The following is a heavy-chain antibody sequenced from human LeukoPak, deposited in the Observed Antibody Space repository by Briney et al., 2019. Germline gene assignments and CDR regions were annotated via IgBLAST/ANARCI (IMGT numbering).Heavy chain of an antibody. V-gene: IGHV3-7*01. J-gene: IGHJ5*01. Sequence: GASVKVSCKASGYTFTSYWMSWVRQAPGKGLEWVANIKEDGSEKNYVDSVKGRFTISRDNAKNSLYLQMNSLRIEDTAVYYCASGYSSDSWGQGTLVTVPS. CDR2: IKEDGSEK. CDR3: ASGYSSDS. D-gene: IGHD5-18*01. CDR1: GYTFTSYW.